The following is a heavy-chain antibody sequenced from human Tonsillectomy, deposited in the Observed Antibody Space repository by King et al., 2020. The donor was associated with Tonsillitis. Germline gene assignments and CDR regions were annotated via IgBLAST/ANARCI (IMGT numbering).Heavy chain of an antibody. CDR2: INHSGST. CDR3: ARGRGGYSYGLYYFDY. D-gene: IGHD5-18*01. V-gene: IGHV4-34*01. CDR1: GGSFSGYY. Sequence: VQLQQWGAGLLKPSETLSLTCAVYGGSFSGYYWSWIRQPPGKGLEWIGEINHSGSTNYNPSLKSRVTISVDTSKNQFSLKLSSVTAADTAVYYCARGRGGYSYGLYYFDYWGQGTLVTVSS. J-gene: IGHJ4*02.